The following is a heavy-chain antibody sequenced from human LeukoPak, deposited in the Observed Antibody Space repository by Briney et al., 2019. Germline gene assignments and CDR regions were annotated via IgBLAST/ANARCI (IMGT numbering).Heavy chain of an antibody. CDR2: ISDSGSKK. D-gene: IGHD6-13*01. J-gene: IGHJ4*02. V-gene: IGHV3-48*04. CDR3: AREGVAADH. Sequence: QPGGSLRLSCAASGFTFSSFSMNWVRQAPGKGLEWVSYISDSGSKKDYADSVKGRFTISRDNAKNSVYLQMNSLRAEDTAVHYCAREGVAADHWGQGTLVTVSS. CDR1: GFTFSSFS.